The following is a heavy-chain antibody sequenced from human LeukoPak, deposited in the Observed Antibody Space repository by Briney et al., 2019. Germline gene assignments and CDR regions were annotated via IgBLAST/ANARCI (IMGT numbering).Heavy chain of an antibody. J-gene: IGHJ4*02. D-gene: IGHD3-3*01. CDR1: GGSFSGYY. CDR3: ARARRFLEWLSSGYFDY. CDR2: INHSGNT. Sequence: PSETLSLTCAVYGGSFSGYYWSWIRQPPGKELEWIGEINHSGNTNYNPSLRSRVTISVDTSKNQFSLKLSSVTAADTAVYYCARARRFLEWLSSGYFDYWGQGTLVTVSS. V-gene: IGHV4-34*01.